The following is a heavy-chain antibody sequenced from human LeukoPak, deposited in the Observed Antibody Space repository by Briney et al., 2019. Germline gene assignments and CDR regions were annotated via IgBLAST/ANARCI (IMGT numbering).Heavy chain of an antibody. CDR2: ISGSGGST. J-gene: IGHJ4*02. CDR3: AKDGTYYDILTGYSMFDY. Sequence: GGSLRLSCAASGFTFRSYAMSWVLQAPGKGLEWVSAISGSGGSTYYADSAKGRFTISRDNSKNTLYLQMNSLRAEDTAVYYCAKDGTYYDILTGYSMFDYWGQGTLVTVSS. D-gene: IGHD3-9*01. V-gene: IGHV3-23*01. CDR1: GFTFRSYA.